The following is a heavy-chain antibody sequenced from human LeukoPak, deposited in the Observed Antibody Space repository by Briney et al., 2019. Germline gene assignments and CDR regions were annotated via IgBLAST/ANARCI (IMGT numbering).Heavy chain of an antibody. CDR1: GFTFSNAW. J-gene: IGHJ4*02. D-gene: IGHD2-15*01. CDR2: IKSKTDGGTT. Sequence: GGSLRLSCAASGFTFSNAWMSWVRQAPGKGLEWVGRIKSKTDGGTTDYAAPVKGRFTISRDGSKNTLYLQMNSLKTEDTAVYYCTTDYEPGSGIYYFDYWGQGTLVTVSS. CDR3: TTDYEPGSGIYYFDY. V-gene: IGHV3-15*01.